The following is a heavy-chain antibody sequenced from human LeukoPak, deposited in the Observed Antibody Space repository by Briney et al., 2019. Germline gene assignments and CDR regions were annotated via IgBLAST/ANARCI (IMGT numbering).Heavy chain of an antibody. CDR1: GFTFDDYT. CDR3: ARGRGWNP. Sequence: PGGSLRLSCAASGFTFDDYTIHWVRQAPGKGLEWVSLISGGSSRTYYADSVKGRFTISRDNSKNSLYLQMNSLRTEDTAFYYCARGRGWNPWGQGTLVTVSS. D-gene: IGHD3-10*01. V-gene: IGHV3-43*02. CDR2: ISGGSSRT. J-gene: IGHJ5*02.